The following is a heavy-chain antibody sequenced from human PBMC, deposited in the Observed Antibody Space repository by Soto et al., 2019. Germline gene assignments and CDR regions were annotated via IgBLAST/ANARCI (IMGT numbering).Heavy chain of an antibody. J-gene: IGHJ6*02. CDR2: INAGNGNT. Sequence: ASVKVSCKASGYTFTSYAMHWVRQAPGQRLEWMGWINAGNGNTKYSQKFQGRVTITRDTSASTAYMELSSLRSEDTAVYYCVRVPVLGYCSSTSCYKPLGPYGMDVWGQGTTVTVSS. CDR3: VRVPVLGYCSSTSCYKPLGPYGMDV. CDR1: GYTFTSYA. D-gene: IGHD2-2*02. V-gene: IGHV1-3*01.